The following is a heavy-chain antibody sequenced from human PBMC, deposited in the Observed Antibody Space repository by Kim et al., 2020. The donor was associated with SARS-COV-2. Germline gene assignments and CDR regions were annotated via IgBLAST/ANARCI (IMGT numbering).Heavy chain of an antibody. CDR1: GGSINGDDYY. V-gene: IGHV4-31*03. CDR2: IYFSGIT. Sequence: SETLSLTCNVSGGSINGDDYYWTWIRQHPGKGLEWIGYIYFSGITYYNPSLKSRTTISVDTSKNQFSLKLSSVTAADTAIYDCTRSLGDYLDWFDPWGQGILVTVSS. D-gene: IGHD4-17*01. J-gene: IGHJ5*02. CDR3: TRSLGDYLDWFDP.